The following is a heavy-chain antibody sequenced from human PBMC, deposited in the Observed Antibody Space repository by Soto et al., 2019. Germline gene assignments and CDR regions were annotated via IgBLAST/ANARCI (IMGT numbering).Heavy chain of an antibody. D-gene: IGHD3-3*01. CDR1: GGSISSYY. J-gene: IGHJ6*03. CDR3: ARHGPLRDYDFWSGPIRDYYYYYYMDV. Sequence: PSETLSLTCTVSGGSISSYYWSWIRQPPGKGLEWIGYIYYSGSTNYNPSLKSRVTISVDTSKNQFSLKLSSVTAADTAVYYCARHGPLRDYDFWSGPIRDYYYYYYMDVWGKGTTVTVSS. V-gene: IGHV4-59*08. CDR2: IYYSGST.